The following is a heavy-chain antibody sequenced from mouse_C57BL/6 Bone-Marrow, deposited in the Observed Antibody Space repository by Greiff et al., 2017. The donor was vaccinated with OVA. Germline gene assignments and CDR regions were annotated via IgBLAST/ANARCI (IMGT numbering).Heavy chain of an antibody. J-gene: IGHJ4*01. CDR3: ARGNFGSSFYAMDY. CDR2: IDPANVNT. Sequence: EVMLVESVAELVRPGASVKLSCTASGFNIKNTYMHWVKQRPEQGLEWIGRIDPANVNTKYAPKFQGKATMTADTSSNTAYLQLSSLSSEDTAVYCCARGNFGSSFYAMDYWGQGTSVTVSS. D-gene: IGHD1-1*01. CDR1: GFNIKNTY. V-gene: IGHV14-3*01.